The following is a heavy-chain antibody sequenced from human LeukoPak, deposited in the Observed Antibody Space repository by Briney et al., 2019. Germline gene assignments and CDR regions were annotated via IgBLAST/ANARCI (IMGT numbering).Heavy chain of an antibody. V-gene: IGHV3-73*01. D-gene: IGHD3-3*01. CDR2: IRSKANSYAT. CDR1: GFTFSGSA. CDR3: AKDLEWPNSGWNWFDP. Sequence: GGSLRLSCAASGFTFSGSAMHWVRQASGKGLEWVGRIRSKANSYATAYAASVKGRFTISRDDSKNTAYLQMNSLRAEDTAVYYCAKDLEWPNSGWNWFDPWGQGTLVTVSS. J-gene: IGHJ5*02.